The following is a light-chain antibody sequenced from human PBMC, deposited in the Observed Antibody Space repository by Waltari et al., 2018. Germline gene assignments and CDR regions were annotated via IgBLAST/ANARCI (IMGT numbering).Light chain of an antibody. Sequence: EIVMTQSPATLSVSPGERATLSCRASQCSSSNLAWYQQQPGQAPRLLIYGASTRATGIPARFSGSGSGTEFTLTISSLQSEDFAVYYCQQYNNWPLTFGGGTKVEIK. CDR1: QCSSSN. J-gene: IGKJ4*01. V-gene: IGKV3-15*01. CDR2: GAS. CDR3: QQYNNWPLT.